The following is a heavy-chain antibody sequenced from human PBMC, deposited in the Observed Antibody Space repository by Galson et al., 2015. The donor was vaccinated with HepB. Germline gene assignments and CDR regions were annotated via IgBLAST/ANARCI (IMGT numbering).Heavy chain of an antibody. J-gene: IGHJ6*02. Sequence: SVKVSCKASGYTFTSYYMHWVRQAPGQGLEWMGIINPSGGSTSYAQKFQGRVTMTRDTSTSTVYMELSSLRSEDTAVYYCAREVPLGPPSRGYYYYYYGMDVWGQGTTVTVSS. V-gene: IGHV1-46*01. D-gene: IGHD3-22*01. CDR1: GYTFTSYY. CDR2: INPSGGST. CDR3: AREVPLGPPSRGYYYYYYGMDV.